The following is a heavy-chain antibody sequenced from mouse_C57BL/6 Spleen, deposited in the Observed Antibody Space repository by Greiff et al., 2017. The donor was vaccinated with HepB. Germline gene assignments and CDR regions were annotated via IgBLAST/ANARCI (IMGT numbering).Heavy chain of an antibody. CDR1: GYAFSSSW. CDR2: IYPGDGDT. V-gene: IGHV1-82*01. D-gene: IGHD4-1*01. J-gene: IGHJ3*01. CDR3: ARRENNWSWFAY. Sequence: VQLQQSGPELVKPGASVKISCKASGYAFSSSWMNWVKQRPGKGLEWIGRIYPGDGDTNYNGKFKGKATLTADKSSSTAYMQLSSLTSEDSAVYLCARRENNWSWFAYWGQGTLVTVSA.